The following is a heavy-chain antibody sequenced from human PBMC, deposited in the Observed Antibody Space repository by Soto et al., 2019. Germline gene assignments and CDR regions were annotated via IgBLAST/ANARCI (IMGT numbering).Heavy chain of an antibody. V-gene: IGHV1-8*01. J-gene: IGHJ4*02. CDR3: ARTLYGDNVDY. D-gene: IGHD4-17*01. CDR2: MNPNSGNT. Sequence: QVQLVQSGAEVKKPGASVKVSCKASGYTFTSYDINWVRQATGQGLEWMGWMNPNSGNTGYAQKFQGRFTMNXXTSISKAYMELSSLRSEDTAVYYCARTLYGDNVDYWGQGTLVPVSS. CDR1: GYTFTSYD.